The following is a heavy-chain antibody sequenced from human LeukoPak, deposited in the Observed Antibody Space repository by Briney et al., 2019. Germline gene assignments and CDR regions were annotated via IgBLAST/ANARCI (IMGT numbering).Heavy chain of an antibody. J-gene: IGHJ5*02. CDR3: AVFDSSGSQDRWFDP. CDR1: GYTFTSYA. D-gene: IGHD3-22*01. Sequence: ASVKVSCKASGYTFTSYAISWVRQAPGQGLEWMGWINPNSGGTNYAQKFQGRVTMTRDTSISTAYMELSRLRSDDTAVYYCAVFDSSGSQDRWFDPWGQGTLVTVSS. V-gene: IGHV1-2*02. CDR2: INPNSGGT.